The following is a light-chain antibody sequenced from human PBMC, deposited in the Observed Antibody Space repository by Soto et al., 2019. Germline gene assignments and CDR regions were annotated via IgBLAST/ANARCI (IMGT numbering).Light chain of an antibody. CDR2: DVS. J-gene: IGLJ1*01. Sequence: QSVLPQPASVSGSPGQSITISCTGTSSDVGGYNYVSWYQQHPGKAPKFMIYDVSNRPSGVSTRFSGSKSGNTASLTISGLQVEDEADYYCNSYTTSNTRQIVFGTGTKVTVL. CDR1: SSDVGGYNY. V-gene: IGLV2-14*01. CDR3: NSYTTSNTRQIV.